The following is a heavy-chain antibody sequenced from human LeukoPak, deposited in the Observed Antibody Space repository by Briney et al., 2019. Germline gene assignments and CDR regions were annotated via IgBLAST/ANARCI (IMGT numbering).Heavy chain of an antibody. Sequence: ASVKVSCKASGYTFTGYDINWVRQATGQGLEWMGWMNPNSGNTGYAQKFQGRVTMTRNTSISTAYMELSSLRSEDTAVYYCARSFWSGYYTDYWGQGTLVTVSS. CDR1: GYTFTGYD. CDR3: ARSFWSGYYTDY. J-gene: IGHJ4*02. D-gene: IGHD3-3*01. V-gene: IGHV1-8*01. CDR2: MNPNSGNT.